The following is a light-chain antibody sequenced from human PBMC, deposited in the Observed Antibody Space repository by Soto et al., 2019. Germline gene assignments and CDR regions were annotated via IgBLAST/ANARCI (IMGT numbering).Light chain of an antibody. Sequence: QSVLTQPPSASGTPGQRVTISCSGSTSNIGSNSVNWYQQLPGTAPKLPHNSSDQRPSGVPDRFSGSKSGTSASLAINGLQPEDEADYYCAAWDDSLNGWVFGGWTKLTVL. CDR1: TSNIGSNS. CDR3: AAWDDSLNGWV. J-gene: IGLJ3*02. V-gene: IGLV1-44*01. CDR2: SSD.